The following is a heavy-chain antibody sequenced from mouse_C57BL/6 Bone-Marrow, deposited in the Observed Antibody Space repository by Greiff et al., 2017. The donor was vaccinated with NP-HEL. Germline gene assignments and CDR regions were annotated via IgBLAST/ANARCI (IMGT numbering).Heavy chain of an antibody. CDR3: ARPPYYGSYSYFDV. V-gene: IGHV1-55*01. J-gene: IGHJ1*03. CDR2: IYPGSGST. CDR1: GYTFTSYW. Sequence: VQLQQSGAELVKPGASVKMSCKASGYTFTSYWITWVKQRPGQGLEWIGDIYPGSGSTNYNEKFKGKATLTVDTSSCEAYMQLSSLTSEDSAVYYCARPPYYGSYSYFDVWGTGTTVTVSS. D-gene: IGHD2-10*01.